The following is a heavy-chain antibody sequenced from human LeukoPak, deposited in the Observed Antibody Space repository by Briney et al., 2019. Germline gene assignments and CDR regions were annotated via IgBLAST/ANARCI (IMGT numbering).Heavy chain of an antibody. V-gene: IGHV3-74*01. D-gene: IGHD2-2*01. CDR1: GFTFSSYW. CDR3: ARVSRRSSPFDY. J-gene: IGHJ4*02. Sequence: GGSLRLSCAASGFTFSSYWMHWVRQAPGKGLVWVSRINSDGSSTSYADSVKGRFTISRDNAKNTLYLQMNSLRAEDTAVYYCARVSRRSSPFDYWGQGTLVTVSS. CDR2: INSDGSST.